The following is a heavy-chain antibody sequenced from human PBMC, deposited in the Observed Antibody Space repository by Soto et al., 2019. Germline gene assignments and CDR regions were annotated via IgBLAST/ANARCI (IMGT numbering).Heavy chain of an antibody. CDR1: GGSFSGYY. CDR2: INHSGST. V-gene: IGHV4-34*01. CDR3: ARAGGYNYEFDY. D-gene: IGHD6-25*01. Sequence: SETLSLTCAVYGGSFSGYYWSWIRQPPGKGLEWIGEINHSGSTNYNPPLKGRVTISVDTSKNQFSLKLSSVTAADTAVYYCARAGGYNYEFDYWGQGTLVTVSS. J-gene: IGHJ4*02.